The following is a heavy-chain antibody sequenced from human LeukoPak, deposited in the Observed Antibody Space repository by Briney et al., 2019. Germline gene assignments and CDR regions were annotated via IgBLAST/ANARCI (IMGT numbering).Heavy chain of an antibody. Sequence: EASVKVSCKASGGTFSSYAISWVRQAPGQGLEWMGGIIPIFGTANYARKFQGRVTITADESTSTAYMELSSLRSEDTAVYYCARDLDDYVRGPGYSGWGQGTLVTVSS. CDR3: ARDLDDYVRGPGYSG. J-gene: IGHJ4*02. D-gene: IGHD3-16*01. CDR2: IIPIFGTA. CDR1: GGTFSSYA. V-gene: IGHV1-69*13.